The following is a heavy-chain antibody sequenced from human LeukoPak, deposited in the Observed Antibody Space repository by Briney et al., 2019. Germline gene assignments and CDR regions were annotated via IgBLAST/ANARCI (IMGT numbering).Heavy chain of an antibody. D-gene: IGHD3-22*01. CDR1: GVSFSSYS. CDR3: AKATDLSSGS. CDR2: IGHSGAT. J-gene: IGHJ3*01. Sequence: SETLSLTCAAYGVSFSSYSWSWIRQPPGKGLEWVGEIGHSGATNYNPALRRGGTITLDASTNKFSLTLITILAADADAYYYAKATDLSSGSWGQGTMGTVSS. V-gene: IGHV4-34*01.